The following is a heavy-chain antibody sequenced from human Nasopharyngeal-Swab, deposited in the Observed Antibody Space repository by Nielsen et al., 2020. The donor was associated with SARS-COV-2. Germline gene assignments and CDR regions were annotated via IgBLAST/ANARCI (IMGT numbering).Heavy chain of an antibody. V-gene: IGHV3-66*01. CDR2: LYSGGNT. CDR1: GFTVSSNY. J-gene: IGHJ6*03. CDR3: ARSRNYYYYMDV. Sequence: GGSLRLSCAASGFTVSSNYMNWVRQSPGKGLEWISVLYSGGNTYYAGSVKGRFTISRDNSKSTLYLQMNNLRAEDTAVYYCARSRNYYYYMDVWGKGTTVTVSS.